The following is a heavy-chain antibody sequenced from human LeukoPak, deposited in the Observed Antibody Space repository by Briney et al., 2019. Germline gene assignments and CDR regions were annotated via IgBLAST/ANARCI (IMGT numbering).Heavy chain of an antibody. V-gene: IGHV1-8*01. CDR2: MNPNSGNT. CDR3: ARISKIASLGSRSFAY. D-gene: IGHD3-10*02. J-gene: IGHJ4*02. Sequence: GSSVPGSYQASVYTFTQYDINRVRQAPGQRLEGVGWMNPNSGNTGYAQKFQGRVTMTRNTSISTAYMELSSLRSEATAVYYCARISKIASLGSRSFAYGGQGTLVTVSS. CDR1: VYTFTQYD.